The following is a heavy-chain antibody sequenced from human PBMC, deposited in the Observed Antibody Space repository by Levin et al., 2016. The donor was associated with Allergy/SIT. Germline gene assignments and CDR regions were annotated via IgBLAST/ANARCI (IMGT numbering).Heavy chain of an antibody. D-gene: IGHD3-16*02. CDR3: ASGRHYDSLWGSYRLGTNLDY. CDR2: ISHSGNT. Sequence: SETLSLTCVVYGGSFSGFYCSWIRQPPGKGLEWIGEISHSGNTNYNPSLKSRVTISVDTSKNQLSLNLSSVTAADTAVYYCASGRHYDSLWGSYRLGTNLDYWGQGTLVTVSS. J-gene: IGHJ4*02. V-gene: IGHV4-34*01. CDR1: GGSFSGFY.